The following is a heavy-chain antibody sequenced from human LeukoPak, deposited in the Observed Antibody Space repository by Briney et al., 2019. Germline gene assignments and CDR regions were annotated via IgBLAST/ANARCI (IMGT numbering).Heavy chain of an antibody. J-gene: IGHJ4*02. CDR2: INPNSGGT. CDR3: ARPLRRGGYDY. V-gene: IGHV1-2*02. D-gene: IGHD2-15*01. Sequence: ASVKVSCKASGYTFTGYYMHWVRQAPGQGLEWMGWINPNSGGTNYGQKFQGRVTMTRDTSISTAYMELSRLRSDDTAVYYCARPLRRGGYDYWGQGTLVTVSS. CDR1: GYTFTGYY.